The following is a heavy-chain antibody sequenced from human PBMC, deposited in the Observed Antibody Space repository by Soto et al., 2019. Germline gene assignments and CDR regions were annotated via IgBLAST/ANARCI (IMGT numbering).Heavy chain of an antibody. CDR2: IYWDDDK. CDR3: ARTTRGHYYDSSGYLRRGYYFDY. V-gene: IGHV2-5*02. Sequence: QITLKESGPTLVKPTQTLTLTCTFSGFSLSTSGVGVGWIRQPPGKALEWLALIYWDDDKRYSPSLKSRLTITKDTSKNQXXLXMXXMDPVDTATYYCARTTRGHYYDSSGYLRRGYYFDYWGQGTLVTVSS. D-gene: IGHD3-22*01. CDR1: GFSLSTSGVG. J-gene: IGHJ4*02.